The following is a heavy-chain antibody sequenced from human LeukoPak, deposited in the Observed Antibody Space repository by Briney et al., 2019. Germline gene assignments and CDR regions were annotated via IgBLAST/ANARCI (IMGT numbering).Heavy chain of an antibody. J-gene: IGHJ4*02. V-gene: IGHV3-23*01. CDR3: AREPPGNYDGTGYYYAHFDY. CDR2: ISGSGGST. CDR1: GFTFSSYA. D-gene: IGHD3-22*01. Sequence: PGGSLRLSCAASGFTFSSYAMSWVRQAPGKGLEWVSAISGSGGSTYYVDSVKGRFAISRDNAKNSLYLQMSSLRDEDTAVYYCAREPPGNYDGTGYYYAHFDYWGQGTLVTVSS.